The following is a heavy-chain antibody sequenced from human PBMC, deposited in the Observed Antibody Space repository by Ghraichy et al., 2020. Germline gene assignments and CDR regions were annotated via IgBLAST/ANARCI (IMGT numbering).Heavy chain of an antibody. CDR1: GFTFSNYW. CDR2: IKQDGSEK. CDR3: AKGGVVLS. V-gene: IGHV3-7*03. J-gene: IGHJ4*02. D-gene: IGHD2-8*01. Sequence: GGSLRLSCAASGFTFSNYWMSWVRQAPGKGLEWVANIKQDGSEKYYVDSVKGRFTISRDNAKNSLYLQMISLRADDTAVYYCAKGGVVLSWGQGTLVTVSS.